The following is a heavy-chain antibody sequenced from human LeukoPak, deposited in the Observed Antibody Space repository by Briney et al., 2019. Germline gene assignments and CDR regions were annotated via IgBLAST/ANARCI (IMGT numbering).Heavy chain of an antibody. CDR2: INSGGDYK. Sequence: GGSLRLSCAASGFTFNTFNMNWFRQAPGKGLEWVSSINSGGDYKYYADSVKGRFTTSRDNAKNSLSLQLNSLRVEDTAIYYCARGHYDVLASSYKWTPDYWGQGTLVTVSS. CDR3: ARGHYDVLASSYKWTPDY. CDR1: GFTFNTFN. J-gene: IGHJ4*02. V-gene: IGHV3-21*01. D-gene: IGHD3-9*01.